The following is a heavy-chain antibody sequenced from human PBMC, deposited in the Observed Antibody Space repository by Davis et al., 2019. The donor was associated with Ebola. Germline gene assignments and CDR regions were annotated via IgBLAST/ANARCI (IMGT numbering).Heavy chain of an antibody. CDR2: LGTSPDT. Sequence: GGSLRLSCAASGFTFSSYVMSWVRQAPGKGLEWVSTLGTSPDTYYADPVKGRLTISRDNSKNTLNLQMNGLRVEDTAIYYCVKDTSDIWFDIWDQGTMDTVSS. V-gene: IGHV3-23*01. D-gene: IGHD3-9*01. CDR1: GFTFSSYV. J-gene: IGHJ3*02. CDR3: VKDTSDIWFDI.